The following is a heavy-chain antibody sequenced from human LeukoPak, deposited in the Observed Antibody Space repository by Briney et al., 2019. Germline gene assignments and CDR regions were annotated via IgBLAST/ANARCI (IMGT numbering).Heavy chain of an antibody. CDR1: GGSFSGYY. J-gene: IGHJ4*02. Sequence: SETLSLTCAVYGGSFSGYYWSWIRQPPGKGLEWIGEINHSGSTNYNPSLKSRVTISVDTSKNQFSLKLSSVTAADTAVYYCAKGRSPDYWGQGTLVTVSS. V-gene: IGHV4-34*01. CDR3: AKGRSPDY. CDR2: INHSGST.